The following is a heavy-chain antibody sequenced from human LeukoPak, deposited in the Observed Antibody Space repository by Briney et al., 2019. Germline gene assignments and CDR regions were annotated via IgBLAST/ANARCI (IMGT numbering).Heavy chain of an antibody. V-gene: IGHV3-23*01. Sequence: GGSLRLSCAASGFTFSGYAMSWVRQAPGKGLEWVSVISGNSISTYYADSAKGRFTISRDNSKNTLYLQMNSLRAEDTAVYYCAKESPHSDYWGQGTLVTVSS. J-gene: IGHJ4*02. CDR3: AKESPHSDY. CDR2: ISGNSIST. CDR1: GFTFSGYA.